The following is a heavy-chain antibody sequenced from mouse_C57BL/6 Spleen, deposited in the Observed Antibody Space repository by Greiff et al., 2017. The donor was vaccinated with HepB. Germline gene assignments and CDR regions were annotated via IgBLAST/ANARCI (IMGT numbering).Heavy chain of an antibody. CDR3: ARNSNYEDWFAY. D-gene: IGHD2-5*01. CDR1: GYTFTSYW. Sequence: QVQLQQPGAELVKPGASVKMSCKASGYTFTSYWITWVKQRPGQGLEWIGDIYPGSGSTNYNEKFKSKATLTVDTSSSTAYMQLSSLTSEDSAVYYCARNSNYEDWFAYWGQGTLVTVSA. V-gene: IGHV1-55*01. CDR2: IYPGSGST. J-gene: IGHJ3*01.